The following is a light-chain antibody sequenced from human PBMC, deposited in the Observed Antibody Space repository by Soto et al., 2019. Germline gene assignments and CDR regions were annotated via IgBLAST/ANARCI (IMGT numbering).Light chain of an antibody. V-gene: IGKV1-9*01. Sequence: DIQVTQSPSVLSASVGDRVTITCRASQGISSYLAWYQQKPGKAPKLLIYAASTLQSGVTSRFSGSGSGTEFTLPISSLQPEDFATYYCQQLDSYLYTFGQGTKLEIK. CDR1: QGISSY. CDR2: AAS. J-gene: IGKJ2*01. CDR3: QQLDSYLYT.